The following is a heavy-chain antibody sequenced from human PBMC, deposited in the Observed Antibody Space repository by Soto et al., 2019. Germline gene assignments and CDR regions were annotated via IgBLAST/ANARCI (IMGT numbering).Heavy chain of an antibody. Sequence: QVQLVQSGAEVKKPGASVKVSCKTSGYTFTSHGISWVRQAPGQGREWMGWISAYNGNTNYAQKLQGRVTMTTDTPTSTAYVELRSLRSDDTAVYYCARTYCSSARCYSDYWGQGTLVTVSS. D-gene: IGHD2-2*01. CDR1: GYTFTSHG. V-gene: IGHV1-18*04. J-gene: IGHJ4*02. CDR2: ISAYNGNT. CDR3: ARTYCSSARCYSDY.